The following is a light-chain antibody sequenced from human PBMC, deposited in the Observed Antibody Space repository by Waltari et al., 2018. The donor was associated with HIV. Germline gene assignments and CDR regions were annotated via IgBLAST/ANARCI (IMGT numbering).Light chain of an antibody. CDR3: QQFRTYPRT. CDR1: QGIRNA. V-gene: IGKV1-13*02. CDR2: DAS. J-gene: IGKJ2*01. Sequence: AIQLTQSPSSLSASVGDRVTITCRASQGIRNALAWYQQKPGRPPKLLIYDASTLEGGVPSRFSGSVSGTDFNLTISSLQPEDSAIYYCQQFRTYPRTFGQGATLEI.